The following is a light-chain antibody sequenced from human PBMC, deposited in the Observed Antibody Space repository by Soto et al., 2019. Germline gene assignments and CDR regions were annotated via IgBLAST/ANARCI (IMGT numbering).Light chain of an antibody. Sequence: ECALTLSPGTLSLSPGERATLSCRASQSVSSSYLAWYQQKPGQAPRLLIYGASSRATGIPDRFRGSGSGTGFTLTICSLEPEDFAVYYCQQYSSSLWTFGQGTKVDIK. J-gene: IGKJ1*01. CDR2: GAS. CDR3: QQYSSSLWT. V-gene: IGKV3-20*01. CDR1: QSVSSSY.